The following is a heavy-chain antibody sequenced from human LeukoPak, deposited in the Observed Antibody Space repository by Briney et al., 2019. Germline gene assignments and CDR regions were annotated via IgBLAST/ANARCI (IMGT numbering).Heavy chain of an antibody. V-gene: IGHV1-24*01. Sequence: ASVKVSCKVSGYTFPEFSINWCRKPPGKGLKWREGFIPEDGETIYAQKFQGRVTMTEDTSTDTAYMELSSLRSEDTAVYYCATRKGPQLRYFDWSFDYWGQGTLVTVSS. J-gene: IGHJ4*02. CDR1: GYTFPEFS. CDR3: ATRKGPQLRYFDWSFDY. CDR2: FIPEDGET. D-gene: IGHD3-9*01.